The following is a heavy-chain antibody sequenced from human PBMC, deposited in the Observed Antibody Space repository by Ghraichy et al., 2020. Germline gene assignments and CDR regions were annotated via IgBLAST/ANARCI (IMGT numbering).Heavy chain of an antibody. CDR2: IWYDGSNK. D-gene: IGHD2-2*02. Sequence: GGSLRLSCAASGFTFSSYGMHWVRQAPGKGLEWVAVIWYDGSNKYYADSVKGRFTISRDNSKNTLYLQMNSLRAEDTAVYYCARTDVVPAAIGDYYYYGMGVWGQGTTVSVSS. CDR1: GFTFSSYG. CDR3: ARTDVVPAAIGDYYYYGMGV. V-gene: IGHV3-33*01. J-gene: IGHJ6*02.